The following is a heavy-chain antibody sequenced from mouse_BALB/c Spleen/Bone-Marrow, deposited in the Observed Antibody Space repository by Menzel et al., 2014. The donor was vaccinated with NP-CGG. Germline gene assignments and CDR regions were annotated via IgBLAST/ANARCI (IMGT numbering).Heavy chain of an antibody. CDR3: ARWLLRYYAMDD. D-gene: IGHD2-3*01. J-gene: IGHJ4*01. CDR1: GYTFTSYW. V-gene: IGHV1-69*02. Sequence: LQESGAELVKPGASVKLSCKASGYTFTSYWMHWVKQRPGRGLEWIGEIDPSDSYTNYNQKFKGKATLTVDKSSSTAYMQLSSLTSEDSAVYFCARWLLRYYAMDDWGQGTSVTVSS. CDR2: IDPSDSYT.